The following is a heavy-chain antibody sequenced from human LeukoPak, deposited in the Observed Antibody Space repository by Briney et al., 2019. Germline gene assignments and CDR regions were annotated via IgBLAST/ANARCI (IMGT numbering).Heavy chain of an antibody. J-gene: IGHJ4*02. CDR1: EFTFSSYD. CDR3: ARNGGGLDY. CDR2: ITGSGGAV. Sequence: PGGSLRLSCAASEFTFSSYDIIWVRQAPGKGLEWVSWITGSGGAVKYTDSVKGRFTISRDNAKKSVYLQMNSLRVEDTAVYYCARNGGGLDYWGQGTLVTV. D-gene: IGHD3-16*01. V-gene: IGHV3-48*03.